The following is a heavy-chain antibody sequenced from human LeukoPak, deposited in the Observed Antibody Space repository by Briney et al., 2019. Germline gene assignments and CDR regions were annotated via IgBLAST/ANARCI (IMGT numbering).Heavy chain of an antibody. D-gene: IGHD3-10*01. Sequence: PSETLSLTCTVSGDSVTSGGFYWAWLRQPPGKGLEWIATVYYTGSTYYNPSLKSRVTISIDTSKNHFSLKLRSVVAPDTAVYYCARHSGSGSLSRPFDPWGQGTLVTVPS. CDR3: ARHSGSGSLSRPFDP. V-gene: IGHV4-39*02. CDR2: VYYTGST. CDR1: GDSVTSGGFY. J-gene: IGHJ5*02.